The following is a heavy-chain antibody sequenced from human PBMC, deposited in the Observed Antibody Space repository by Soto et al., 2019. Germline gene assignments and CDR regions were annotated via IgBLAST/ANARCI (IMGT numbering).Heavy chain of an antibody. Sequence: QVQLVQSGAEVKKPGSSVKVSCKASGGTFSRYAISWGRQAPGQGLQWMGGIIPIFGTANYAQKFQDRVTITADEFTSTAYMELSSLRSEDTAVYYCARDREDIVVVPAADWGQGTLVTVSS. J-gene: IGHJ4*02. CDR1: GGTFSRYA. V-gene: IGHV1-69*01. CDR3: ARDREDIVVVPAAD. CDR2: IIPIFGTA. D-gene: IGHD2-2*01.